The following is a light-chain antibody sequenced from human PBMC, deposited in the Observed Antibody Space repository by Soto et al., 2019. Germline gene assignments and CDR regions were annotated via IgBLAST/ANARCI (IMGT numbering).Light chain of an antibody. V-gene: IGLV2-14*02. CDR3: SLYISGSTYV. CDR1: SSDVGSYNL. J-gene: IGLJ1*01. Sequence: QSGLTHPASVSGSPGQSITISCTGTSSDVGSYNLGSWYQQHPCTAPKLIVFEVSNRGSGVPDRFSGSKSGSSASLTISGLQAEDEADYYCSLYISGSTYVFGTGTKVTVL. CDR2: EVS.